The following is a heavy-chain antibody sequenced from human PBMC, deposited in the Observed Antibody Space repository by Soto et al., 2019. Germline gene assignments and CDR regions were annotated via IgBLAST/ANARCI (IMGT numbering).Heavy chain of an antibody. J-gene: IGHJ4*02. Sequence: PSETLSLTCAVYGGSFSGYYWSWIRQPPGKGLEWIGEINHSGSTNYNPSLKSRVTISVDTSKNQFSLKLSSVTAADTAVYYCARLGGSYAVPHFDYWGQGTLVTVSS. CDR2: INHSGST. D-gene: IGHD1-26*01. CDR3: ARLGGSYAVPHFDY. V-gene: IGHV4-34*01. CDR1: GGSFSGYY.